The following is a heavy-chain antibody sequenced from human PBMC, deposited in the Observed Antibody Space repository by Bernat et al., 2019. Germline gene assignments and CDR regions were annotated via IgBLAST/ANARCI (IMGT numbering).Heavy chain of an antibody. V-gene: IGHV3-23*01. J-gene: IGHJ3*02. Sequence: EVQLLESGGGLVQPGGSLRLSCAASGFTFSSYAMSWVRQAPGKGPEWVSAISGSGGSTYYADSVKGRFTISRDNSKNTLYLQMNSLRAEDTAVYYCAKDQDLQQWLVLAFDIWGQGTMVTVSS. CDR1: GFTFSSYA. CDR2: ISGSGGST. D-gene: IGHD6-19*01. CDR3: AKDQDLQQWLVLAFDI.